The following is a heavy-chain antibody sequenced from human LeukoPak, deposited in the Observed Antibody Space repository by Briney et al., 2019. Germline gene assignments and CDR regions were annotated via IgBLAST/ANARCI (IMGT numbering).Heavy chain of an antibody. Sequence: ASVKVSCKASGYTFTSYGISWVRQAPGQGLEWMRWISAYNGNTNYAQKLQGRVTMTTDTSTSTAYMELRSLRSDDTAVYYCAILSHDYGDYRYFDYWGQGTLVTVSS. D-gene: IGHD4-17*01. CDR2: ISAYNGNT. J-gene: IGHJ4*02. V-gene: IGHV1-18*01. CDR1: GYTFTSYG. CDR3: AILSHDYGDYRYFDY.